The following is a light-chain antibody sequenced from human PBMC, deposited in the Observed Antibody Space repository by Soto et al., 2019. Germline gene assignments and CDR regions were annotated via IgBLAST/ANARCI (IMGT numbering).Light chain of an antibody. CDR3: QQSGTSPPTWT. CDR1: QSVSSSY. Sequence: EIVLTQSPGTLSLSPGERATLSCRASQSVSSSYLAWYQQKPGQAPRLLIYGASSRTTGIPDRFSGSGSGTDFTLTISRLEPEDFAVYYCQQSGTSPPTWTFGQGTRVEIK. V-gene: IGKV3-20*01. CDR2: GAS. J-gene: IGKJ1*01.